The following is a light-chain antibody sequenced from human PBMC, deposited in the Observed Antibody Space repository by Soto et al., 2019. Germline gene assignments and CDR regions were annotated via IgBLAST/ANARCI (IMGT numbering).Light chain of an antibody. CDR3: QQYYSYPPT. CDR2: AAS. Sequence: TQSPGTLSLSPGETATLSCRASLTVGSRYLAWYQQKPGKAPKLLIYAASTLQSGVPSRFSGSGSGTDFTLTISCLQSEDFATYYCQQYYSYPPTFGQGTKV. V-gene: IGKV1-8*01. J-gene: IGKJ1*01. CDR1: LTVGSRY.